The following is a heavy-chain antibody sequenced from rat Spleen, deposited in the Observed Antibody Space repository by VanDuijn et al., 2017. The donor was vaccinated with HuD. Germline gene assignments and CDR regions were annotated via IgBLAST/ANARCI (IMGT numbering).Heavy chain of an antibody. CDR3: ARAAVYVMDA. J-gene: IGHJ4*01. V-gene: IGHV5S13*01. CDR1: GFTFSNYG. D-gene: IGHD1-2*01. Sequence: EVQLGESGGGLVQPGRSLKLSCAASGFTFSNYGMAWVRPAPPKGLEWVASHGTGGGNTYYRDSVKGRFTISRDNAQNTLYLQMSKLGSEDTAIYYCARAAVYVMDAWGQGASVTVSS. CDR2: HGTGGGNT.